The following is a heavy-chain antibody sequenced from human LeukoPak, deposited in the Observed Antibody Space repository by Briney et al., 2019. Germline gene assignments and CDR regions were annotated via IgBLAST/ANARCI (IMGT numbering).Heavy chain of an antibody. CDR1: GFTFDDYG. CDR3: AKDHWRSSSSDY. CDR2: INWNGGST. D-gene: IGHD6-6*01. V-gene: IGHV3-20*04. J-gene: IGHJ4*02. Sequence: RPGGSLRPSCAASGFTFDDYGMSWVRQAPGKGLEWVSGINWNGGSTAYADSVKGRFTISRDNAKNSLYLQMNSLRAEDTALYYCAKDHWRSSSSDYWGQGTLVTVSS.